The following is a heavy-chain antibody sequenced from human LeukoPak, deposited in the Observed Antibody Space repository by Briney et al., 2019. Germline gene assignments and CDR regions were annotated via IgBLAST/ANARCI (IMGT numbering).Heavy chain of an antibody. CDR3: ARGELPLDY. J-gene: IGHJ4*02. CDR1: GGSISSSSYY. V-gene: IGHV4-39*01. Sequence: TETLSLTCTVSGGSISSSSYYWGWIRQPPGKGLEWIGSFYYSGSTYYNPSLKSRVTISVNTSKNQFSLKLSSVTAADMAVYYCARGELPLDYWGQGTLVTVSS. CDR2: FYYSGST. D-gene: IGHD1-26*01.